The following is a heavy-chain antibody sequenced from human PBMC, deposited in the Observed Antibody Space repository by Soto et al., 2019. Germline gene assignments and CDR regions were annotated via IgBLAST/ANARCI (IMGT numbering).Heavy chain of an antibody. CDR2: IIPIFGTA. V-gene: IGHV1-69*13. Sequence: GASVKVSCKASGGTFSSYAISWVRQAPGQGLEWMGGIIPIFGTANYAQKFQGRVTITADESTSTAYMELSSLRSEDTAVYYCARSQYSGSYQPWVGRWDYWGQGTLVTVSS. CDR1: GGTFSSYA. CDR3: ARSQYSGSYQPWVGRWDY. D-gene: IGHD1-26*01. J-gene: IGHJ4*02.